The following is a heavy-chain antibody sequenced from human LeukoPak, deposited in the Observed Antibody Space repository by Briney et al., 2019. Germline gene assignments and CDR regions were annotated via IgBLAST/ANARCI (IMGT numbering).Heavy chain of an antibody. CDR3: AGSYSDYYFDY. Sequence: SETLSPTWTVAGGSISSYYWSWVRQPAGKGLEWIGRIYTRGSTNYNPSLTSRVTMSVDTSKNQFSLKLSSVTAADTAVYYCAGSYSDYYFDYWGREPWSPSPQ. D-gene: IGHD1-26*01. J-gene: IGHJ4*02. CDR1: GGSISSYY. V-gene: IGHV4-4*07. CDR2: IYTRGST.